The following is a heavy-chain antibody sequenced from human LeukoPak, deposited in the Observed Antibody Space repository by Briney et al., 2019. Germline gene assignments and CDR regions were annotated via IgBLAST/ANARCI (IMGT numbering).Heavy chain of an antibody. Sequence: PGGSLRLSCAASGFTFGCFSMGWVRQAPGKGLEWVSYISSSSSATYYADSLMGRFTISRDNAKNSLYLQINSLRVDDTAVYYGARAIASYGDSAFWGQGTLVTVSS. CDR2: ISSSSSAT. V-gene: IGHV3-48*04. CDR3: ARAIASYGDSAF. D-gene: IGHD5-18*01. J-gene: IGHJ4*02. CDR1: GFTFGCFS.